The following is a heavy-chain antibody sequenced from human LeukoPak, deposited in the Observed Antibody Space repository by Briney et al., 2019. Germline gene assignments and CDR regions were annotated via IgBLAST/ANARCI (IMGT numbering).Heavy chain of an antibody. CDR3: ARVSVQETKGIDY. CDR2: IYYSGST. V-gene: IGHV4-59*01. J-gene: IGHJ4*02. D-gene: IGHD1-1*01. Sequence: SETLSLTCTVSGGSLSSYYWSWIRQPPGKGLEWIGYIYYSGSTNYNPSLKSRVTISVDTSKNQFSLKLSSVTAADTAVYYCARVSVQETKGIDYWGQGTLVTVSS. CDR1: GGSLSSYY.